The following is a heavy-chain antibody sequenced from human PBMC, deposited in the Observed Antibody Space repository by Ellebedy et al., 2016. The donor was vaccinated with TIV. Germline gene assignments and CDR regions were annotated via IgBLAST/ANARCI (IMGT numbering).Heavy chain of an antibody. CDR1: GGTFSSYA. V-gene: IGHV1-69*13. J-gene: IGHJ3*02. CDR2: IIPIFGTA. CDR3: ATYSGVPLAFDI. Sequence: SVKVSXXASGGTFSSYAISWVRQAPGQGLEWMGGIIPIFGTANYAQKFQGRVTITADESTSTAYMELSSLRSEDTAVYYCATYSGVPLAFDIWGQGTMVTVSS. D-gene: IGHD2-15*01.